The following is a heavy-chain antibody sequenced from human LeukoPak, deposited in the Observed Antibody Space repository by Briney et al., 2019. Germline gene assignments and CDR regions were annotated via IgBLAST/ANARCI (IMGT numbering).Heavy chain of an antibody. CDR1: GFTFSSYG. V-gene: IGHV3-30*03. D-gene: IGHD3-9*01. CDR2: ISYDGSNK. CDR3: QKTAYDILTGYPTFDY. J-gene: IGHJ4*02. Sequence: GRSLRLSCAASGFTFSSYGMHWARQAPGKGLEWVAVISYDGSNKYYADSVKGRLTISRDNSKNTLYLQMNSLRAEDTAVFFKQKTAYDILTGYPTFDYWGQGTLVTVSS.